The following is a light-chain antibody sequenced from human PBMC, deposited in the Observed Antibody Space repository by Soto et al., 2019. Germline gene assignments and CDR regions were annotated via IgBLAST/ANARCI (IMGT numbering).Light chain of an antibody. J-gene: IGLJ3*02. CDR2: SND. CDR3: AAWDDSVNGWV. Sequence: QSVLTQPPSASGTPGQRVTMSCSGSSSNIGGNTVNWYQQMPGTAPKLLIYSNDQRPSGVPDRFSGSKSGTSASLAISGLQSEDVADYYCAAWDDSVNGWVFGGGTKLTVL. V-gene: IGLV1-44*01. CDR1: SSNIGGNT.